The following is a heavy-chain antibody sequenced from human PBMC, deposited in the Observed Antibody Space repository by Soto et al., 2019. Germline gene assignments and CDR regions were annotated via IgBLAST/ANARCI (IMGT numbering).Heavy chain of an antibody. D-gene: IGHD1-26*01. Sequence: SETLSLTCTVSGASISRYYWSWIRQSPGKGLEWIGYMYYSGNANYNPSLRSRITISVDTSKNQFSLNLNSVTAADTAVYYCAREFPAHSAYFDYWGQGILVTAPQ. CDR3: AREFPAHSAYFDY. CDR1: GASISRYY. CDR2: MYYSGNA. J-gene: IGHJ4*02. V-gene: IGHV4-59*01.